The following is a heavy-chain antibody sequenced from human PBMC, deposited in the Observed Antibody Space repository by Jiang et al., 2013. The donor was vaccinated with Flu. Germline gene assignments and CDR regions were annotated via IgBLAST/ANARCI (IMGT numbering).Heavy chain of an antibody. V-gene: IGHV3-30*02. J-gene: IGHJ3*02. Sequence: ISRDNSKNTLYLQMNSLRAEDTAVYYCAKDQYREHAFDIWGQGTMVTVSS. D-gene: IGHD2-2*01. CDR3: AKDQYREHAFDI.